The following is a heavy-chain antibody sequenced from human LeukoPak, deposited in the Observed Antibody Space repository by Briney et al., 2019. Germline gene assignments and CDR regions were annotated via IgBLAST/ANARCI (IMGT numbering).Heavy chain of an antibody. D-gene: IGHD3-3*01. Sequence: GGSLRLSCAASGFTFSNAWMSWVRQAPGEGLEWVGRIKSKTDGGTTDYAAPVKGRFTISRDDSKNTLYLQMNSLKTEDTAVYYCTTESSGYYDFWSGYYYYFDYWGQGTLVTVSS. J-gene: IGHJ4*02. V-gene: IGHV3-15*01. CDR1: GFTFSNAW. CDR3: TTESSGYYDFWSGYYYYFDY. CDR2: IKSKTDGGTT.